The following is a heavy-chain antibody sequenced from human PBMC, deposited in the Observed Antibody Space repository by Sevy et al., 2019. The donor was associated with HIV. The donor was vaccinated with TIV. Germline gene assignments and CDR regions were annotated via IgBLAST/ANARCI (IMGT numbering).Heavy chain of an antibody. V-gene: IGHV1-24*01. CDR3: ATTKDYYDGSGYPFDD. D-gene: IGHD3-22*01. CDR1: GYTLTQLS. Sequence: ASVKVSCKVSGYTLTQLSMHWVRQAPGEGPEWMGTFDPEDGETMYAQKFQGRVIMTEDTSTVTAYMELSSLRSEDTAFYYCATTKDYYDGSGYPFDDWGQGTLVTVSS. J-gene: IGHJ4*02. CDR2: FDPEDGET.